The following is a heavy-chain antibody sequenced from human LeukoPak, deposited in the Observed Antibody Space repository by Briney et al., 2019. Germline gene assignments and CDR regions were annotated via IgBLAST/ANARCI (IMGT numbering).Heavy chain of an antibody. CDR2: ISSSGTSI. V-gene: IGHV3-21*01. D-gene: IGHD3-10*01. Sequence: GGSLRLSCAASGFTFSAYNMNWVRQAPGKGLEWVSSISSSGTSIYYAESSKGRFTISRDNAKNSLCLQMNSLRAEDTAVYYCARHTGPYYSSGSYGLDVWGQGTTVIVSS. CDR1: GFTFSAYN. CDR3: ARHTGPYYSSGSYGLDV. J-gene: IGHJ6*02.